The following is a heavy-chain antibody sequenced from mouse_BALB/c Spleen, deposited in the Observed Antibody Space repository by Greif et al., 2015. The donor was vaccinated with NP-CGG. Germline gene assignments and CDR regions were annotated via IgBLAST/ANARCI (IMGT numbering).Heavy chain of an antibody. Sequence: QVQLQQSGAELAKPGASVKMSCKASGYAFTSYWMHWVKQRPGQGLEWIGYINPSTGYTEYNQKFKDKATLTADKSSSTAYMQLSSLTSEGSAVYYCARLGLGAYWGQGTLVTVSA. CDR2: INPSTGYT. V-gene: IGHV1-7*01. CDR1: GYAFTSYW. CDR3: ARLGLGAY. J-gene: IGHJ3*01. D-gene: IGHD4-1*01.